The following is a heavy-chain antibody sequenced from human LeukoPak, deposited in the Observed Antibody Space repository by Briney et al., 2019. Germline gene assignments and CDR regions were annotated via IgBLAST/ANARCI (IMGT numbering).Heavy chain of an antibody. Sequence: GGSLRLFCAASGFTFSSYAMSWVRQAPGKGLEWVSTISGSGGNTYYADSVKGRFTISRDNSKNTLFLQMNSLRAEDTAVYYCAKDLKFQYSSGRDYWGQGTLVTVSS. CDR3: AKDLKFQYSSGRDY. J-gene: IGHJ4*02. V-gene: IGHV3-23*01. CDR2: ISGSGGNT. D-gene: IGHD6-19*01. CDR1: GFTFSSYA.